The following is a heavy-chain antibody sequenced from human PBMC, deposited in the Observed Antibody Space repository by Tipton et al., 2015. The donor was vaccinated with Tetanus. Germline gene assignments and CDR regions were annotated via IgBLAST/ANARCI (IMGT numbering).Heavy chain of an antibody. Sequence: QLVQSGAEVKKPGASVKISCKASGYTFSSYYTQWVRQAPGQGLEWMGIINPSDGSTTYAQKFQGRVTLTTDTSTMTAYMEVRSLRSDDTAVYYCVREINGGNSGYDYYFDNWGQGTLVTVSA. CDR2: INPSDGST. J-gene: IGHJ4*02. D-gene: IGHD5-12*01. CDR3: VREINGGNSGYDYYFDN. V-gene: IGHV1-46*01. CDR1: GYTFSSYY.